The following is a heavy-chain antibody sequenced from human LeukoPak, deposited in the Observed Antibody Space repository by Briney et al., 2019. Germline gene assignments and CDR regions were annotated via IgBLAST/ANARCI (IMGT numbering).Heavy chain of an antibody. CDR3: AKDLSADI. Sequence: GRSLRLSRAASGFTFSSYGMHWVRQAPGKGLEWVAVISYGGSNKYYADSVKGRFTISRDNSKNTLYLQMNSLRAEDTAVYYCAKDLSADIWGQGTLVTVSS. V-gene: IGHV3-30*18. CDR1: GFTFSSYG. CDR2: ISYGGSNK. D-gene: IGHD2-15*01. J-gene: IGHJ4*02.